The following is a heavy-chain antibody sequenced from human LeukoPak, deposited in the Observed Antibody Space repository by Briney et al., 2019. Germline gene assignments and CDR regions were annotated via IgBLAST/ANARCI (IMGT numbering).Heavy chain of an antibody. CDR2: INHSGST. CDR1: GGSFSGYY. CDR3: ARGRYYYGSGSYYSSYYYGMDV. J-gene: IGHJ6*02. D-gene: IGHD3-10*01. Sequence: SETLSLTCAVYGGSFSGYYWSWIRQPPGKGLEWIGEINHSGSTNYNPSLKSRVTISVDTSKNQFSLKLSSVTAADTAVYYCARGRYYYGSGSYYSSYYYGMDVWGQGTTVTVSS. V-gene: IGHV4-34*01.